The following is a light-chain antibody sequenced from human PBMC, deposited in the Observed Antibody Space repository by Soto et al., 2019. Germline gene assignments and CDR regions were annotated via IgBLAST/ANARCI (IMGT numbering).Light chain of an antibody. J-gene: IGLJ1*01. CDR3: QSYDSSLTALYV. Sequence: QSVLTQPPSVSGAPGQRVTISCTGSSSNIGAGYDVQWYQQLPGTAPKLLMYGNSNRPSGVPDRFSGSKSGTSASLAITGLQAEDEADYYYQSYDSSLTALYVFGIGTKVTVL. CDR1: SSNIGAGYD. CDR2: GNS. V-gene: IGLV1-40*01.